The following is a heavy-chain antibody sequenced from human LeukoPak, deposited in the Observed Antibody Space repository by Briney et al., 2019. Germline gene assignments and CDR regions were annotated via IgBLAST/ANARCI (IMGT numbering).Heavy chain of an antibody. Sequence: GASVKVSCKASGYTFTSYGISWVRQAPGQGLECMGYINPDNGDTNYAQKFQGRVTMTRDTSISTAYMELSRRRSDDTAVYYCARVRYRLAETYIDYWGQGTLVTVSS. CDR1: GYTFTSYG. CDR3: ARVRYRLAETYIDY. J-gene: IGHJ4*02. CDR2: INPDNGDT. V-gene: IGHV1-2*02. D-gene: IGHD3-16*01.